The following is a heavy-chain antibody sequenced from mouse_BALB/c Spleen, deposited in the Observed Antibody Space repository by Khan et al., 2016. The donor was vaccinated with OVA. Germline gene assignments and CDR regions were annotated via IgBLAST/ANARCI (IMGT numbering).Heavy chain of an antibody. CDR1: GYNIKDIY. J-gene: IGHJ2*01. Sequence: VQLQQSGAELVKPAASLKLSCTASGYNIKDIYIYWVKQRPEKGLERIRRTDPANGNTKYDPKFQGRATITADTSSNTAYLQLSSLTSEDTAVYYCRIATINAWGQGTTLTVSS. CDR3: RIATINA. V-gene: IGHV14-3*02. CDR2: TDPANGNT.